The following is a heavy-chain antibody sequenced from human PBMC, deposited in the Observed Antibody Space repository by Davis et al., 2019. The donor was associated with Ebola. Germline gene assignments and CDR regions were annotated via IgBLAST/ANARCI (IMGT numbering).Heavy chain of an antibody. CDR1: GFTFSNYD. D-gene: IGHD1-14*01. J-gene: IGHJ4*02. CDR2: ISATEAHT. V-gene: IGHV3-23*01. CDR3: TTENHG. Sequence: PGGSLRLSCAASGFTFSNYDMSWVRQVPGKGLEWVSTISATEAHTHYSDSVKGRFTISRDNSKDTLYLQMNSLKTEDTAVYYCTTENHGWGQGTLVTVSS.